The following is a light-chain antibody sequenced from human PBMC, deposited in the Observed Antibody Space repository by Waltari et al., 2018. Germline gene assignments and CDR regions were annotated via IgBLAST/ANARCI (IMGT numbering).Light chain of an antibody. Sequence: EIVLPQSPGTLSLSPGESATLSCRTTQSVTSALAWYQQKPGHAPRLLIYGASNRATGIPDRFSGSGSGTDFSLTISSLEPEDFAVYYCQHYLRLPVTFGQGTKVEVK. V-gene: IGKV3-20*01. CDR3: QHYLRLPVT. J-gene: IGKJ1*01. CDR2: GAS. CDR1: QSVTSA.